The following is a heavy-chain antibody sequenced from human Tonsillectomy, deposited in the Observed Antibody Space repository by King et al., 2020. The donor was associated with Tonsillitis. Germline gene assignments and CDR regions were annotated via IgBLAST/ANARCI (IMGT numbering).Heavy chain of an antibody. CDR3: ARVEIPAGGSGWFDP. CDR2: IYYSGST. D-gene: IGHD6-13*01. V-gene: IGHV4-59*01. Sequence: VQLQESGPGLVKPSETLSLTCTVSGGSISSYYWSWMRQPPGKGLEWIGYIYYSGSTNYNPSLKSRVTISVDTSKNQFSLKLSSVTAADTAVYYCARVEIPAGGSGWFDPWGQGTLVTVSS. CDR1: GGSISSYY. J-gene: IGHJ5*02.